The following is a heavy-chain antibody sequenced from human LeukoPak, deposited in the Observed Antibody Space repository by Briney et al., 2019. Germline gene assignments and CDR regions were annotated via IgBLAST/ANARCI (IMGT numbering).Heavy chain of an antibody. CDR2: IYHSGST. Sequence: SETLSLTCTVSGYSISSGYYWGWIRQPPGKGLEWIGSIYHSGSTYYNPSLKGRVTISVDTSKNQFSLKLSSVTAADTAVYYCARGGITGTLFDYWGQGTLVTVSS. V-gene: IGHV4-38-2*02. J-gene: IGHJ4*02. D-gene: IGHD1-7*01. CDR3: ARGGITGTLFDY. CDR1: GYSISSGYY.